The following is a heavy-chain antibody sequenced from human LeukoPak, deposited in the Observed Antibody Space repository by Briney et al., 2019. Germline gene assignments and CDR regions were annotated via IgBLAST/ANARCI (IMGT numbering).Heavy chain of an antibody. V-gene: IGHV1-18*01. J-gene: IGHJ6*02. D-gene: IGHD3-10*01. CDR2: ISAYNGNT. CDR1: GYTFTSYA. Sequence: GASVKVSCKPSGYTFTSYAISWVRQAPGQELEWMGWISAYNGNTKYAQKLQGRVTMTADTSTSTAYMDLRSLRSDDTAVYYCARSLGETYYYGMDVWGQGTTVTVSS. CDR3: ARSLGETYYYGMDV.